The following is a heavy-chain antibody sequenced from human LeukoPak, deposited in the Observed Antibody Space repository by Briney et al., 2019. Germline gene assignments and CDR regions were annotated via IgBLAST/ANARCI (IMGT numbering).Heavy chain of an antibody. Sequence: GASVKVSCKASGYTFTRYYLHWVRQAPGQGLEWMGIINPSAGSTSFAQNFQGRVTMTRDTSISTAYMELSSLKSDDTAVYYCARDRNSGSSLDIWGQGTMLTVSS. J-gene: IGHJ3*02. CDR1: GYTFTRYY. D-gene: IGHD6-6*01. CDR3: ARDRNSGSSLDI. CDR2: INPSAGST. V-gene: IGHV1-46*01.